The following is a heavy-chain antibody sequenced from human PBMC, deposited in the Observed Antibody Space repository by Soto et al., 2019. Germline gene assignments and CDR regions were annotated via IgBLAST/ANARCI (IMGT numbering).Heavy chain of an antibody. CDR3: ARSYYGSGSYWFYGMDV. CDR2: IIPSFATG. D-gene: IGHD3-10*01. V-gene: IGHV1-69*01. Sequence: QVQLVQSGAEVKKPGSSVKVSCKASGGTFGNSAISWVRQAPGQGLEWMGGIIPSFATGNSAPEFQGRLTITEDQFTTTAYMELSSLRSEDTAVYYCARSYYGSGSYWFYGMDVWGQGTTVTVSS. CDR1: GGTFGNSA. J-gene: IGHJ6*02.